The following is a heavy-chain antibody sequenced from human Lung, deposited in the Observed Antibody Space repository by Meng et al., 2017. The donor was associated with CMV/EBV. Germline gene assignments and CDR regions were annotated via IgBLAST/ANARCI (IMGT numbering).Heavy chain of an antibody. Sequence: GEXXKISCAASGFTFSSHLMNWVRQAPGKGLEWLAIISGGSDTIHYADSVKGRFTISRDNGKDSLYLQMNSLRAEDTAVYYCARDWSRDVLTGSFEYWGPGNXVNGAS. D-gene: IGHD3-9*01. CDR3: ARDWSRDVLTGSFEY. V-gene: IGHV3-48*04. CDR1: GFTFSSHL. J-gene: IGHJ4*02. CDR2: ISGGSDTI.